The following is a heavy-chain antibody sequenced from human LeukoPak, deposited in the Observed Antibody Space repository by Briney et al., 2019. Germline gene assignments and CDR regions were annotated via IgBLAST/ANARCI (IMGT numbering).Heavy chain of an antibody. CDR3: ARDSPPDSSGYYYVSGAFDI. V-gene: IGHV4-39*07. J-gene: IGHJ3*02. Sequence: SETLSLTCTVSGGSISSSSYYWGWIRQPPGKGLEWIGSIYYSGSTNYNPSLKSRVTISVDTSKNQFSLKLSSVTAADTAVYYCARDSPPDSSGYYYVSGAFDIWGQRTMVTVSS. CDR2: IYYSGST. D-gene: IGHD3-22*01. CDR1: GGSISSSSYY.